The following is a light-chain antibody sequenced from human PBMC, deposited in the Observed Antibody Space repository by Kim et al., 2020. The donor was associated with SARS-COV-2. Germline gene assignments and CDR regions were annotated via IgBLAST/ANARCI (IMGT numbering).Light chain of an antibody. CDR2: YDS. J-gene: IGLJ2*01. CDR1: NIGRKS. Sequence: PGKTARITCGGNNIGRKSVHWYQQKPGQAPVLVIYYDSDRPSGIPERFSGSNSGNTATLTISRVEAGDEADYYCEVWDSSSDHVVFGGGTQLTVL. CDR3: EVWDSSSDHVV. V-gene: IGLV3-21*04.